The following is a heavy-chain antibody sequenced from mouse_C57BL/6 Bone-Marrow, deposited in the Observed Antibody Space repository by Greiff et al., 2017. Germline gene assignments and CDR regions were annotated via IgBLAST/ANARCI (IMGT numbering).Heavy chain of an antibody. CDR3: ARRGNWGYAMDY. J-gene: IGHJ4*01. V-gene: IGHV1-64*01. CDR1: GYTFTSYW. D-gene: IGHD4-1*02. Sequence: QVQLKQPGAELVKPGASVKLSCKASGYTFTSYWMHWVKQRPGQGLEWIGMIHPNSGSTNYNEKFKSKATLTVDKSSSTAYMQLSSLTSEDSAVYYCARRGNWGYAMDYWGQGTSGTVSS. CDR2: IHPNSGST.